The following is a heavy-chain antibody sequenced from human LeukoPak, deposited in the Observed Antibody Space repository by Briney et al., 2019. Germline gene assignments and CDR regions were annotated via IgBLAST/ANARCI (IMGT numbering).Heavy chain of an antibody. Sequence: GGSLRLSCAASGFTFSSYWMSWVRQAPGKGLEWVSAISGSGGSTYYADSVKGRFTISRDNSKNTLYLQMNSLRAEDTAVYYCAKARYYYGSGSYYPFDYWGQGTLVTVSS. J-gene: IGHJ4*02. CDR2: ISGSGGST. CDR1: GFTFSSYW. CDR3: AKARYYYGSGSYYPFDY. D-gene: IGHD3-10*01. V-gene: IGHV3-23*01.